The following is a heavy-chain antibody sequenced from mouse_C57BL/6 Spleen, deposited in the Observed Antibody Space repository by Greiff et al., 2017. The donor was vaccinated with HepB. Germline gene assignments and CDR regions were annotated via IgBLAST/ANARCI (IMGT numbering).Heavy chain of an antibody. CDR2: IYPGDGDT. CDR1: GYAFSSSW. CDR3: ARSNYYGSSQYAMDY. J-gene: IGHJ4*01. Sequence: VKLQESGPELVKPVASVKISCKASGYAFSSSWMNWVKQRPGKGLEWIGRIYPGDGDTNYNGKFKGKATLTADKSSSTAYMQLSSLTSEDSAVYFCARSNYYGSSQYAMDYWGQGTSVTVSS. D-gene: IGHD1-1*01. V-gene: IGHV1-82*01.